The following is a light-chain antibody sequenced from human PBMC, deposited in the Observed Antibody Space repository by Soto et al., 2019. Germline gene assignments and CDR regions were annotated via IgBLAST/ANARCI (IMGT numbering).Light chain of an antibody. CDR1: QSIRNY. CDR3: QQSYVSPHT. V-gene: IGKV1-39*01. Sequence: DIHMTQSPSSLSASVGDRVTVTCRASQSIRNYLNWYQQKPGKAPKLLIYAATSLKSGVQSRFSGSGSGTDLTLTIISLQPEDLAAYYCQQSYVSPHTFGQGTKLQ. CDR2: AAT. J-gene: IGKJ2*01.